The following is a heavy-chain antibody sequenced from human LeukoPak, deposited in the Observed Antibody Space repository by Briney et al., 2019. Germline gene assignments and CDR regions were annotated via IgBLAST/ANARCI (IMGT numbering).Heavy chain of an antibody. CDR2: IYSGGST. J-gene: IGHJ6*02. CDR1: GFTFNNYG. V-gene: IGHV3-NL1*01. CDR3: ARSAAGTYYYYGMDV. Sequence: GGSLRLSCAASGFTFNNYGIHWVRQAPGKGLEWVSVIYSGGSTYYADSVKGRFTISRDNSKNTLYLQMNSLRAEDTAVYYCARSAAGTYYYYGMDVWGQGTTVTVSS. D-gene: IGHD6-13*01.